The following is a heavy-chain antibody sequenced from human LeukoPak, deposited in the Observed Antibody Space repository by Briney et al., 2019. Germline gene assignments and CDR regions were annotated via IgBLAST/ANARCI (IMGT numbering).Heavy chain of an antibody. D-gene: IGHD1-14*01. V-gene: IGHV4-34*01. CDR1: GGSFSGYY. Sequence: PSETLSLPCAVYGGSFSGYYWSWIRQPPGKGLEWIGEINHSGSTNYNPSLKSRVTISVDTSKNQFSLKLSSVTAADTAVYYCARGFPDLGYWGQGTLVTVSS. CDR3: ARGFPDLGY. CDR2: INHSGST. J-gene: IGHJ4*02.